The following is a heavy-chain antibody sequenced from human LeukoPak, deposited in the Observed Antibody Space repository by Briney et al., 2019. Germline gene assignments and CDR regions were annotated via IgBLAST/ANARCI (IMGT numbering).Heavy chain of an antibody. CDR2: XXXXXXX. J-gene: IGHJ4*02. CDR3: ARATQINSRGGITMVRGKWWYFDY. V-gene: IGHV4-59*01. Sequence: SETLSLTCTVSGGSISSYYWSWIRQPPGKGXXXXXXXXXXXXXXYNPSLKSRVTISVDTSKNQFSLKLSSVTAAGTAVYYCARATQINSRGGITMVRGKWWYFDYWGQGTLVTVSS. D-gene: IGHD3-10*01. CDR1: GGSISSYY.